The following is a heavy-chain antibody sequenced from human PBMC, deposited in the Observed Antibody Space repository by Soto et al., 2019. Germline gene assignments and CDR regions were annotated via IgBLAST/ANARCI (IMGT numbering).Heavy chain of an antibody. J-gene: IGHJ4*02. D-gene: IGHD2-15*01. CDR3: AKIRWRISLQGEDAI. Sequence: QVQLVQSGAEVKKPGSSVTVSCKSSGGTFGSYAISWVRQAPGQGLEWMGGVIPIFGTPHYAQKFHGRVTITADIPTSTAYLELSSLKSADTAVYYCAKIRWRISLQGEDAIWGQGTLVTGAS. CDR2: VIPIFGTP. V-gene: IGHV1-69*06. CDR1: GGTFGSYA.